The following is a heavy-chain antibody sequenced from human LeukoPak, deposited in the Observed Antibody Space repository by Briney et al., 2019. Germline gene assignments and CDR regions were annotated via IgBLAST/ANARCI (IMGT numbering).Heavy chain of an antibody. CDR1: GGSISSGGYY. CDR3: ASGRRGPIDY. J-gene: IGHJ4*02. Sequence: SETLSLTCTVSGGSISSGGYYWSWIRQHPGKGLEWIGYIYYSGSTYYNPSLKSRVTISVDTSKDQFSLKLSSVTAADTAVYYCASGRRGPIDYWGQGTLVTVSS. V-gene: IGHV4-31*03. CDR2: IYYSGST. D-gene: IGHD1-1*01.